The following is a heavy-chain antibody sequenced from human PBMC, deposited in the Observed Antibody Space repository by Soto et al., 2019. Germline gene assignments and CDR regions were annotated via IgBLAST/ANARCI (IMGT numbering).Heavy chain of an antibody. CDR2: ISYDGSNK. CDR3: ARDYYRFNSGYGFSMDV. CDR1: GFTFSSYA. Sequence: PGGSPRLSCAASGFTFSSYAMHWVRQAPGKGLEWVAVISYDGSNKYYADSVKGRFTISRDNSKNTLYLQMNSLRAEDTAVYYCARDYYRFNSGYGFSMDVWGQGTTVTVSS. V-gene: IGHV3-30-3*01. J-gene: IGHJ6*02. D-gene: IGHD5-12*01.